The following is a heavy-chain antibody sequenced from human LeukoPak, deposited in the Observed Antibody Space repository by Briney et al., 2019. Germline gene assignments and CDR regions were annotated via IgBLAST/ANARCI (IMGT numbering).Heavy chain of an antibody. CDR3: AKDNYYDSSGYPDY. V-gene: IGHV3-9*01. CDR1: GFTFDDYA. D-gene: IGHD3-22*01. CDR2: ISWNSGSI. J-gene: IGHJ4*02. Sequence: PGGSLRLSCAASGFTFDDYAMHWFRQAPGKGLEGVSGISWNSGSIGYADSVKGRFTISRDNAKNSLYLQMNSLRAEDTALYYCAKDNYYDSSGYPDYWGQGTLVTVSS.